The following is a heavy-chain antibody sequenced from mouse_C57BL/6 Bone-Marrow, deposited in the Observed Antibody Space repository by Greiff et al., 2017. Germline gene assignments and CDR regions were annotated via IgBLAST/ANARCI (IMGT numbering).Heavy chain of an antibody. CDR3: ARWAYSNYFFDY. D-gene: IGHD2-5*01. Sequence: QVQLKESGPELVKPGASVKISCKASGYAFSSSWMNWVKQRPGKGLEWIGRIYPGDGDTNYNGKFKGKATLTADKSSSTAYMQLSSLTSEDSAVYFCARWAYSNYFFDYWGQGTTLTVSS. CDR1: GYAFSSSW. CDR2: IYPGDGDT. V-gene: IGHV1-82*01. J-gene: IGHJ2*01.